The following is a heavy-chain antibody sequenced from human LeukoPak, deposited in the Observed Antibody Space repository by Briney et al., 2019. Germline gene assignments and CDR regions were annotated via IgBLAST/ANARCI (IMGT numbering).Heavy chain of an antibody. D-gene: IGHD3-3*01. CDR1: GGSISSSNW. J-gene: IGHJ4*02. V-gene: IGHV4-4*02. CDR2: INHSGST. CDR3: ARGYYDFWSGYLTIFDY. Sequence: SGTLSLTCAVSGGSISSSNWWSWVRQPPGKGLEWIGEINHSGSTNYNPSLKSRVTISVDTSKNQFSLKLSSVTAADTAVYYCARGYYDFWSGYLTIFDYWGQGTLVTVSS.